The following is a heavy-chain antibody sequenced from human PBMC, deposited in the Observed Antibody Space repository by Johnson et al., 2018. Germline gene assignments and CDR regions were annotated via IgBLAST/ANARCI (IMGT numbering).Heavy chain of an antibody. Sequence: VQLVESGGGLVKPGGSLRLSCAASGFTFSSYSMNWVRQAPGKGLEWVSSISSSSSYIYYADPVKGRFTSSRNNHKNSLYLQMNSLRAEERAVYYSARGSGSSGWYGYFQHWGQGTLVTVSS. CDR1: GFTFSSYS. V-gene: IGHV3-21*01. CDR2: ISSSSSYI. CDR3: ARGSGSSGWYGYFQH. D-gene: IGHD6-19*01. J-gene: IGHJ1*01.